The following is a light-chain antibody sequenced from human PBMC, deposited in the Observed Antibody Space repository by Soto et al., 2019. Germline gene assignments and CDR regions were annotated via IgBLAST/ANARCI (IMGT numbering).Light chain of an antibody. CDR1: ESVSRY. J-gene: IGKJ4*01. V-gene: IGKV3-11*01. Sequence: EIVLTQSPATLSLSPGETATLSCRASESVSRYLAWYQQKPGQAPRLLIYDASNRATGIPTRFSGSGSGTDFTLTISSLEPDNFAVYYSQQRSRTFGGGTKVEI. CDR2: DAS. CDR3: QQRSRT.